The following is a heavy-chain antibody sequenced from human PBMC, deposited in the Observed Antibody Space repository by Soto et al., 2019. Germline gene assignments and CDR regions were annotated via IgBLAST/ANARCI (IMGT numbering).Heavy chain of an antibody. D-gene: IGHD3-16*01. J-gene: IGHJ6*01. CDR3: AREPGKWGRSYYCMVV. V-gene: IGHV3-33*01. CDR2: IWYYISKK. Sequence: GGSLILSCSASRFTLSSFGMHCVRQAPCKGLEWVACIWYYISKKFYSDSVMGGFTITIANSKNTCSQQMNSLRGEDTAVYYCAREPGKWGRSYYCMVVWGQGTTVTVSS. CDR1: RFTLSSFG.